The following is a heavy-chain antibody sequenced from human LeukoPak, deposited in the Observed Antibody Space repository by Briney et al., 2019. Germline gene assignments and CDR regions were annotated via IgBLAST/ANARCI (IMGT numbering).Heavy chain of an antibody. CDR1: GFTFTSSA. J-gene: IGHJ6*03. D-gene: IGHD6-13*01. CDR2: IVVGSGNT. Sequence: SVKVSCKASGFTFTSSATQWVRQARGQRLEWIGWIVVGSGNTNYAQKFQERVTITRDMSTSTAYMELSSLRSEDTAVYYCAADWVAAAGALRYFYYMDAWGKGTTVTVSS. V-gene: IGHV1-58*02. CDR3: AADWVAAAGALRYFYYMDA.